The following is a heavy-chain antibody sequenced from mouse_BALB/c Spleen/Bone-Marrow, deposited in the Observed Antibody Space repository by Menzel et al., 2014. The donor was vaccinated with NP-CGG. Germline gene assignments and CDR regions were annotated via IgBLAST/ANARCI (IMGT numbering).Heavy chain of an antibody. CDR1: GYSFTNYW. D-gene: IGHD2-1*01. J-gene: IGHJ3*01. CDR3: ARYGNYPLFAY. V-gene: IGHV1-7*01. Sequence: QVQLQQPGAELAKPGASVKMSCKASGYSFTNYWMHWVKQRPGQGLEWIGYISPSTGYSEYNQKFKDKATLTADKSSNIAYMQLISLTYEDSAVYYCARYGNYPLFAYWGQGTLVTVSA. CDR2: ISPSTGYS.